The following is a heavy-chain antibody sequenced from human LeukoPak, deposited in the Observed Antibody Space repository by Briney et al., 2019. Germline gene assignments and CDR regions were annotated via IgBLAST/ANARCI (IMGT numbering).Heavy chain of an antibody. CDR2: IHYTGST. CDR1: GGSINSYY. V-gene: IGHV4-59*01. Sequence: TSETLSLTCTVSGGSINSYYWSWIRQPPGKGLECIGYIHYTGSTNYNPSLKSRVTISVDTSKSQFSLKLSSVTAADTAVYYCARAQKKYYYDSSGYHSRDYFDYWGQGTLVTVSS. J-gene: IGHJ4*02. D-gene: IGHD3-22*01. CDR3: ARAQKKYYYDSSGYHSRDYFDY.